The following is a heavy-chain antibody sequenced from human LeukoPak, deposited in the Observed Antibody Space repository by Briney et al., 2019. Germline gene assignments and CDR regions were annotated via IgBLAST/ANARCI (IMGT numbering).Heavy chain of an antibody. Sequence: GGSLRLSCAASGFTFSSYAMSWVRQAPGKGLEWVSAISGSGGSTYYADSVKGRFTISRDNSKNTLYLQMNSLRAEDTAVYYCAKFVTGYSIVDAFDIWSQGTMVTVSS. J-gene: IGHJ3*02. V-gene: IGHV3-23*01. D-gene: IGHD3-9*01. CDR1: GFTFSSYA. CDR3: AKFVTGYSIVDAFDI. CDR2: ISGSGGST.